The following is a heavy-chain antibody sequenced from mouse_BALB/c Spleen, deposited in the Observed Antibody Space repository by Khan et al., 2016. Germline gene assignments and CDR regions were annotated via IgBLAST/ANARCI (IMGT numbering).Heavy chain of an antibody. V-gene: IGHV14-4*02. J-gene: IGHJ4*01. CDR1: GFNIQDYY. CDR3: NAGWLGHDFYAMGY. D-gene: IGHD4-1*01. CDR2: IDPENGDT. Sequence: VQLKESGAELVRSGASVKLSCTASGFNIQDYYIHWVKQRPEQGLEWIGWIDPENGDTEYAPTFQGKATMTADTSSNTAYLQLSSLTSVDTAVYYGNAGWLGHDFYAMGYWGQGTSVTVSS.